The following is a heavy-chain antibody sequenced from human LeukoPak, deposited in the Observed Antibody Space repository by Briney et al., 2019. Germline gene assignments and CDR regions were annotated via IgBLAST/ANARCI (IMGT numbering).Heavy chain of an antibody. CDR3: TRDVNGGNFDY. J-gene: IGHJ4*02. CDR1: GFTFSNSA. CDR2: INQDGSQK. Sequence: GGSLRLSCAASGFTFSNSAMSWVRQAPGKGLEWVANINQDGSQKYYGDSVKGRFTISRDNAKNSLYLQMNSLRAEDTAVYYCTRDVNGGNFDYWGQGTLVTVSP. V-gene: IGHV3-7*01. D-gene: IGHD4-23*01.